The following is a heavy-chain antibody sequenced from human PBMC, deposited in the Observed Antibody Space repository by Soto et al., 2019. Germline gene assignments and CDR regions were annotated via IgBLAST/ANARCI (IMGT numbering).Heavy chain of an antibody. CDR1: GFTFSSYA. Sequence: GGSLRLSCAASGFTFSSYAMSWVRQAPGKGLEWVSAISGSGGTIDYAAPVKGRFTISRDDSKNEASLQMDSLESEDTAVYYCTTGYGSSWYYWGQGTLVTVSS. CDR2: ISGSGGTI. J-gene: IGHJ4*02. CDR3: TTGYGSSWYY. V-gene: IGHV3-23*01. D-gene: IGHD6-13*01.